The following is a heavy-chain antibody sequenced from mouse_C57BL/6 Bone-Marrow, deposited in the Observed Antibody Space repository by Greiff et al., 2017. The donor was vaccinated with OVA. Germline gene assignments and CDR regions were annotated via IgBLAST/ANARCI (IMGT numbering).Heavy chain of an antibody. CDR2: ISYSGST. CDR3: AAGRWGYFDV. V-gene: IGHV3-1*01. J-gene: IGHJ1*03. D-gene: IGHD1-1*02. CDR1: GYSITSGYD. Sequence: EVQLKESGPGMVKPSQSLSLTCTVTGYSITSGYDWHWIRHFPGNKLEWIGNISYSGSTNYNPSLKSRISITHDTSKNHFFLKLNSVTTEDTATYYCAAGRWGYFDVWGTGTTVTVSS.